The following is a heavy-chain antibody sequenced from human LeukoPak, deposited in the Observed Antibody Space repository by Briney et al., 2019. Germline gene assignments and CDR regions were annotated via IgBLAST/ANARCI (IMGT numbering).Heavy chain of an antibody. CDR1: GYTFTGYY. D-gene: IGHD3-10*01. Sequence: GASVKVSCKASGYTFTGYYMHWVRQAPGQGLEWMGWINPNSGGTNYAQKFQGRVTMTRDTSISTAYMELSRLRSDDTAVYYCARVGIWFGEFHDAFDIWGQGTMVTVSS. V-gene: IGHV1-2*02. CDR3: ARVGIWFGEFHDAFDI. CDR2: INPNSGGT. J-gene: IGHJ3*02.